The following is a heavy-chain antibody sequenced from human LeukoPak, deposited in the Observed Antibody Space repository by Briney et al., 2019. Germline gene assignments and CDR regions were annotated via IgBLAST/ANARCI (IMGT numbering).Heavy chain of an antibody. D-gene: IGHD3-9*01. CDR1: GGSISTYY. Sequence: SETLSLTCTVSGGSISTYYWSWIRQPPGKGLEWIGYIYYSGSTNYNPSLKSRVTISVKTSKNQFSLKLRSVTAADTAVYYCARVTGYTIEDYFDYWGQGTLVTVSS. CDR2: IYYSGST. CDR3: ARVTGYTIEDYFDY. J-gene: IGHJ4*02. V-gene: IGHV4-59*01.